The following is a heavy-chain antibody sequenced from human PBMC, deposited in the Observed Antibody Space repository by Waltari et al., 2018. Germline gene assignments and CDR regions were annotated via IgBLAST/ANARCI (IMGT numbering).Heavy chain of an antibody. CDR3: AKSSGEVTAITSDF. Sequence: EVQLLESGGGLGQPGGSLTLSCTASGFIFKKSAMSWVRLGPGEGLEWGSTISDAATDTFYADSVKGRVSISRDNSRSTVFLQMSGLRADDTATYYCAKSSGEVTAITSDFWGRGTLVTVSS. D-gene: IGHD2-21*02. V-gene: IGHV3-23*01. CDR2: ISDAATDT. CDR1: GFIFKKSA. J-gene: IGHJ4*02.